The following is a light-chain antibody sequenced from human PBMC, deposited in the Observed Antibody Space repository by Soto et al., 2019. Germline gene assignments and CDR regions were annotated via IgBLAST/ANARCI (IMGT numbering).Light chain of an antibody. V-gene: IGLV4-69*01. CDR1: SGHSSYA. J-gene: IGLJ3*02. CDR2: LNSDDTH. CDR3: QTWGTGPWV. Sequence: QSVLTQSPSASASLGASVKLTCTLSSGHSSYAIAWHQQQPEKGPRYLMKLNSDDTHTKGDGIPDRFSGSSSGAERYLTISSLQSEDGADYYCQTWGTGPWVFGGGTKLTVL.